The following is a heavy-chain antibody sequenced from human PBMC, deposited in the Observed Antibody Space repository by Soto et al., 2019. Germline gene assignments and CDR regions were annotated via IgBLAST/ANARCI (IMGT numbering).Heavy chain of an antibody. Sequence: GGSLRLSCAASGFTVSSNYMSWVRQAPGKGLEWVSVIYSGGSTYYADSVKGRFTISRHNSKNTLYLQMNSLRAEDTAVYYCARVQDSSWSAHWYFDLWGRGTLVTVSS. CDR1: GFTVSSNY. CDR3: ARVQDSSWSAHWYFDL. D-gene: IGHD6-13*01. CDR2: IYSGGST. J-gene: IGHJ2*01. V-gene: IGHV3-53*04.